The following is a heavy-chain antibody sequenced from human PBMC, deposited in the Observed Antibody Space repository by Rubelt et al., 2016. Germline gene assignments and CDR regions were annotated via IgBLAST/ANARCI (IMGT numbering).Heavy chain of an antibody. D-gene: IGHD2-15*01. CDR3: AKGGDI. CDR2: ITGNGATT. Sequence: EVQLVESGGGLVQPGGSLRLSCAASGFTFSSYAMSWVRQAPGKGLEWVSVITGNGATTYYADSVKGRFIISRDNSKNMLYLQMNSLRDEDTAVYYCAKGGDIWGQGTMVTVSS. J-gene: IGHJ3*02. CDR1: GFTFSSYA. V-gene: IGHV3-23*04.